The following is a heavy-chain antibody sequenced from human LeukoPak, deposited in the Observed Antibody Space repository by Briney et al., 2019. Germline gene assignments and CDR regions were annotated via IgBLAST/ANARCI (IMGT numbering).Heavy chain of an antibody. CDR3: AKEGQYCGGDCYSYYFDY. CDR1: GFTFSSYA. D-gene: IGHD2-21*02. J-gene: IGHJ4*02. Sequence: QPGGSLRLSCAASGFTFSSYAMSWVRQAPGKGLEWVSAISGSGGSTYYADSVKGRFTISRDISKNTLYLQMNSLRAEDTAVYYCAKEGQYCGGDCYSYYFDYWGQGTLVTVSS. CDR2: ISGSGGST. V-gene: IGHV3-23*01.